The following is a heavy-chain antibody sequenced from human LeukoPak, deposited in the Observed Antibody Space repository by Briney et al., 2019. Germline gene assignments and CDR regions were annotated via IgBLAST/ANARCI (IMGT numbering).Heavy chain of an antibody. D-gene: IGHD1-26*01. CDR2: IYPGDSDT. J-gene: IGHJ4*02. Sequence: GESLKISCKGSGYSFTSYWIGWVRQMPGKGLEWMGIIYPGDSDTRYSPSFQGQVTISADKSISTAYLQWSSLKASDTAIYYCARHINSGSYYSSFDYWGQGTLVTVSS. CDR3: ARHINSGSYYSSFDY. CDR1: GYSFTSYW. V-gene: IGHV5-51*01.